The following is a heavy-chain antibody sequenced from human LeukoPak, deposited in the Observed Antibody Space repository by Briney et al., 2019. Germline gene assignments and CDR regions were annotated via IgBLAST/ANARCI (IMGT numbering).Heavy chain of an antibody. CDR1: GXTVSSYY. Sequence: GGSLRLSCAASGXTVSSYYMTWVRQAPGEGLESVSVMYSGGSTYYADSVKGRVAISRDNSQNTVFLQMNSVRVEDTAVYYCARSYSNHLFGMDVCGQGTLVTVSS. V-gene: IGHV3-66*01. J-gene: IGHJ6*02. D-gene: IGHD4-11*01. CDR2: MYSGGST. CDR3: ARSYSNHLFGMDV.